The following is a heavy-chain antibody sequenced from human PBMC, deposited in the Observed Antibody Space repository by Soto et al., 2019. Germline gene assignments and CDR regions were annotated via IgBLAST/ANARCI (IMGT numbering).Heavy chain of an antibody. J-gene: IGHJ4*02. D-gene: IGHD6-19*01. CDR1: GFTFSNAW. CDR2: IKSKTDGGTT. Sequence: PGGSLRLSCAASGFTFSNAWMNWVRQAQGKGLEWVGRIKSKTDGGTTDYAAPVKGRFIISRDDSINTLYLQMNSLKTEDTAVYYCAVDPQWLVRRFNSWGQGPVVTVSS. V-gene: IGHV3-15*07. CDR3: AVDPQWLVRRFNS.